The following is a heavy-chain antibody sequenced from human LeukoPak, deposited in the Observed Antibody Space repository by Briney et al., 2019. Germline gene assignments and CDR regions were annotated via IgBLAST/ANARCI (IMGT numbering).Heavy chain of an antibody. CDR3: ARFTGYYFDY. J-gene: IGHJ4*02. D-gene: IGHD1-14*01. Sequence: SETLPLTCTVSGGSISSSSYYWGWIRQPPGKGLEWIGSIYYSGSTYYNPSLKSRVTISVDTSKNQFSLKLSSVTAADTAVYYCARFTGYYFDYWGQGTLVTVSS. CDR1: GGSISSSSYY. CDR2: IYYSGST. V-gene: IGHV4-39*01.